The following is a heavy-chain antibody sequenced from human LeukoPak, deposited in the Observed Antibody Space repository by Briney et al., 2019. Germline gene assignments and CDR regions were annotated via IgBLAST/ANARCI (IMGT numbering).Heavy chain of an antibody. Sequence: GGSLRLSCAASGFILNNYGVHWVRQAPGKGLEWVAVISYDGRYTYYADSVKGRFTISRDNSKNTLYLQMNSLRAEDTAVYYCAKDPQGMRFGELFSFYWGQGTLVTVSS. CDR1: GFILNNYG. V-gene: IGHV3-30*18. CDR3: AKDPQGMRFGELFSFY. CDR2: ISYDGRYT. J-gene: IGHJ4*02. D-gene: IGHD3-10*01.